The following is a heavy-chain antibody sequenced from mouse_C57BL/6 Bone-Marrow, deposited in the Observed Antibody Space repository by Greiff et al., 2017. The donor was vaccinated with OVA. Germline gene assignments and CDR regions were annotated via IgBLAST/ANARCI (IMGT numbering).Heavy chain of an antibody. CDR3: ARELIYDGYFFDY. CDR2: IYPGGGYT. CDR1: GYTFTNYW. J-gene: IGHJ2*01. Sequence: QVQLQQSGAELVRPGTSVKMSCKASGYTFTNYWIGWAKQRPGHGLEWIGDIYPGGGYTNYNEKFKGKATLTADKSSSTAYMQFSSLTSEDTAIYYCARELIYDGYFFDYWGQGTTLTVSS. V-gene: IGHV1-63*01. D-gene: IGHD2-3*01.